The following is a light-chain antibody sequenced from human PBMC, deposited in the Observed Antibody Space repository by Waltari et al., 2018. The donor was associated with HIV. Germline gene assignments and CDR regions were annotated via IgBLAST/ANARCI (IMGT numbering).Light chain of an antibody. CDR3: CSYTGSKIYV. CDR2: DVT. CDR1: SNAVGGYNY. J-gene: IGLJ1*01. V-gene: IGLV2-11*01. Sequence: QSALTQPRSVSGSPGQSVTVSSTGTSNAVGGYNYVSWYQQHPGQAPKFIIFDVTARPSGIPDRFSGSKSGNTASLTISGLQAEDEADYYCCSYTGSKIYVFGTGTQVTVL.